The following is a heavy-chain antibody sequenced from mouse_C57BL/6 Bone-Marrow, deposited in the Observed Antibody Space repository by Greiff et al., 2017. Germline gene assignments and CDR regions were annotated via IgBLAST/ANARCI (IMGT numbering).Heavy chain of an antibody. D-gene: IGHD1-1*01. Sequence: ESGAELVRPGASVKLSCTASGFNIKDDYMHWVKQRPEQGLEWIGWIDPENGDTEYASKFQGKATITADTSSNTAYLQLSSLTSEDTAVYYCTPLLYSYWGQGTTLTVSS. CDR1: GFNIKDDY. CDR2: IDPENGDT. V-gene: IGHV14-4*01. J-gene: IGHJ2*01. CDR3: TPLLYSY.